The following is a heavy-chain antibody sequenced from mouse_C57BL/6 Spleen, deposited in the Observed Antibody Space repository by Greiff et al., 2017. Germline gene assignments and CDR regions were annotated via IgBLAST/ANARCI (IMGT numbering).Heavy chain of an antibody. D-gene: IGHD4-1*01. J-gene: IGHJ4*01. V-gene: IGHV1-52*01. CDR2: IDPSDSET. CDR1: GYTFTSYW. Sequence: QVQLQQPGPELVRPGSSVKLSCKASGYTFTSYWMHWVKQRPIQGLEWIGNIDPSDSETHYNQKFKDKATLTVDKSSSTAYMQLSILTSEDSAVYYCARYWDGYAMDYWGQGTSVTVSA. CDR3: ARYWDGYAMDY.